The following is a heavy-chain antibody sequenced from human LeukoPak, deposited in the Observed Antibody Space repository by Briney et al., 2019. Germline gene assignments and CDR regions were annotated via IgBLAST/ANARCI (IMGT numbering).Heavy chain of an antibody. V-gene: IGHV3-23*01. CDR1: GFTFGAYA. Sequence: GGSLRLSCAASGFTFGAYAMNWVRQAPGKGLEWVSLISGSGDGTYYADSLKGRFTVSRDNSKNTLYLQMNSLRAEDTAVYYCAPPPARLFDMWGQGTMVTVSS. CDR2: ISGSGDGT. J-gene: IGHJ3*02. CDR3: APPPARLFDM. D-gene: IGHD6-25*01.